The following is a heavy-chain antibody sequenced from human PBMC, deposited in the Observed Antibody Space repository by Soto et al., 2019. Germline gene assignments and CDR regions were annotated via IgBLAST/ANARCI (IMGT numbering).Heavy chain of an antibody. CDR3: ARGLDCSGGNCYTRVYYGMDV. CDR1: GYTFSDYY. Sequence: ASVKVSCKASGYTFSDYYVHWVRQAPGQGLEWMGWINPNTGGTGYAQKFQGRVTMTRDTSITTAYMDLSRLRSDDTAVYYCARGLDCSGGNCYTRVYYGMDVWGQGTTVTVSS. J-gene: IGHJ6*02. D-gene: IGHD2-15*01. V-gene: IGHV1-2*02. CDR2: INPNTGGT.